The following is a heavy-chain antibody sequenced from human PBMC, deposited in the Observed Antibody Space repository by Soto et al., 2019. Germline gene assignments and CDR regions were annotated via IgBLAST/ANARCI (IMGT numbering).Heavy chain of an antibody. V-gene: IGHV1-18*01. D-gene: IGHD6-25*01. Sequence: QVQLVQSGAEVKKPGASVKVSCKASGYTFTNYGFSWVRQAPGQGLEWMGWISGYNGNTNYAQRLQGRVTMTTDTSANTDIMELRRLRSDDTAVYCCERVGQRGYWGQGTPVTVSS. CDR3: ERVGQRGY. CDR2: ISGYNGNT. CDR1: GYTFTNYG. J-gene: IGHJ4*02.